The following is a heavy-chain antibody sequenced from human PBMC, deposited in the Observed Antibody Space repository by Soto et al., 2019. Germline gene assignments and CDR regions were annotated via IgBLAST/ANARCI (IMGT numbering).Heavy chain of an antibody. CDR2: IYSRDSDT. J-gene: IGHJ4*02. CDR1: GYRFTNFW. V-gene: IGHV5-51*01. CDR3: ARAPYNRNDGDLDF. Sequence: GESLKISCKASGYRFTNFWIGWVRQKPGKGLEWMGIIYSRDSDTRYSPSFQGQVTISVDTSINTAYLQWSSLKASDTAIYYCARAPYNRNDGDLDFWGQGTLVTVSS. D-gene: IGHD1-20*01.